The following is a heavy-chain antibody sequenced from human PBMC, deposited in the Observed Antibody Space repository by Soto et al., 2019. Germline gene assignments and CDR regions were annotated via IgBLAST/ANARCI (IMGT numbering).Heavy chain of an antibody. CDR1: GGSISSGGYY. Sequence: SETLSLTCTVSGGSISSGGYYWSWIRQHPGKGLEWIGYIYYSGSTYYNPSPKSRVTISVDTSKNQFSLKLSSVTAADTAVYYCASYSGSYLAAFDYWGQGTLVTVSS. CDR2: IYYSGST. CDR3: ASYSGSYLAAFDY. J-gene: IGHJ4*02. V-gene: IGHV4-31*03. D-gene: IGHD1-26*01.